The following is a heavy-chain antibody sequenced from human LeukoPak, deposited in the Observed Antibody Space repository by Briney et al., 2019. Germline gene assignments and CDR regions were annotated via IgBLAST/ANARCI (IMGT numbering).Heavy chain of an antibody. V-gene: IGHV4-59*01. D-gene: IGHD2-15*01. J-gene: IGHJ5*02. CDR2: IYYSGST. CDR3: ARVLVVVAATAIWFDP. CDR1: GGSISSYY. Sequence: SETLSLTCTVSGGSISSYYWSWIRQPPGKGLEWIGYIYYSGSTNCNPSLKSRVTISVDTSKNQFSLKLSSVTAADTAVYYCARVLVVVAATAIWFDPWGQGTLVTVSP.